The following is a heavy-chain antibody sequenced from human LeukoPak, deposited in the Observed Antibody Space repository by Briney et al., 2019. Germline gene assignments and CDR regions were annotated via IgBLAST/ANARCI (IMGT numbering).Heavy chain of an antibody. D-gene: IGHD2-15*01. J-gene: IGHJ3*02. Sequence: SETLSLTCTVSGGSISSSSYYWGWIRQPPGKGLEWIGSIYYSGSTYYNPSLKRRVTISVDTSKNQFSLKLSSVTASDTAVYXXXXXXXXXXXXSGGGAPRDAFDIWGQGTMVTVSS. CDR1: GGSISSSSYY. V-gene: IGHV4-39*01. CDR3: XXXXXXXXXXSGGGAPRDAFDI. CDR2: IYYSGST.